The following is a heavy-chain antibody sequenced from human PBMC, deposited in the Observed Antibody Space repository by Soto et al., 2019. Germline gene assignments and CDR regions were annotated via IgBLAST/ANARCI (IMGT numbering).Heavy chain of an antibody. Sequence: ASVKVSCKASGYTFTSYDINWVRQATGQGLEWMGWMNPNSGATGYAQNFRGRVTLTRDTSKTTAYLNLSSLRSDDTAVYFCVRVTSYCPSSSCHFDYWGQGTQVTVSS. D-gene: IGHD2-2*01. CDR3: VRVTSYCPSSSCHFDY. V-gene: IGHV1-8*01. CDR2: MNPNSGAT. CDR1: GYTFTSYD. J-gene: IGHJ4*02.